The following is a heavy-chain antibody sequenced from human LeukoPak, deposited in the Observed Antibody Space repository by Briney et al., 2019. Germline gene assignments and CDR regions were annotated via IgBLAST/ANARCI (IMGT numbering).Heavy chain of an antibody. D-gene: IGHD2-21*02. V-gene: IGHV4-38-2*02. Sequence: KPSETLSLTCTVSGYSISSGYLWGWIRQPPGKGLEWIGSTYHGGTTYSNPSLKSRVIISEDTSKNQFSLKLSSVTAADSAVYYCARGSGDWTYYFDYWGQGTLVTVSS. CDR3: ARGSGDWTYYFDY. CDR1: GYSISSGYL. J-gene: IGHJ4*02. CDR2: TYHGGTT.